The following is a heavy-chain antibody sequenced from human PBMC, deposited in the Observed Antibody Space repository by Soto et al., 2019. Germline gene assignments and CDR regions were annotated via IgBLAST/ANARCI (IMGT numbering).Heavy chain of an antibody. Sequence: EVQLVESGGGLVQPGESLRLSCAASGFTFSSFNMHWVRQAPGKGLEWVSYISASSTTVYYADSVKGRFTISRDNAKNSLYLQMNSLRDEATAVYYCARIYSRDGNKDADYWCQGTLVTVSS. V-gene: IGHV3-48*02. D-gene: IGHD3-22*01. CDR3: ARIYSRDGNKDADY. CDR1: GFTFSSFN. J-gene: IGHJ4*02. CDR2: ISASSTTV.